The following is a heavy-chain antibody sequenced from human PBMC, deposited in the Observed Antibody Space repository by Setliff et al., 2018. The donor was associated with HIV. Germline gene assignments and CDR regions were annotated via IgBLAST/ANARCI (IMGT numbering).Heavy chain of an antibody. J-gene: IGHJ3*02. D-gene: IGHD3-22*01. CDR1: GYTLTELS. V-gene: IGHV1-24*01. CDR3: ATRAYDSSGYLRSRVSGAAFDI. CDR2: FDPEYDKT. Sequence: ASVKVSCKVSGYTLTELSIHWVRQAPGKGLEWMGGFDPEYDKTFYAQKFQGRVTMSEDTSTDTAYMGLTSLRSEDTAVYYCATRAYDSSGYLRSRVSGAAFDIRGQGTMVTVSS.